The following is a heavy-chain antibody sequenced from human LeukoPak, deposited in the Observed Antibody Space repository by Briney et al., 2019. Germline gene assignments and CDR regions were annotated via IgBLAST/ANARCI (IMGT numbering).Heavy chain of an antibody. V-gene: IGHV3-48*02. CDR3: ARECSGDCYNWFDP. Sequence: GGSLRLSCAASGFTLSSYTMNWVRQAPGKGLEWVSYISRGSSTIYYADSVKGRFTISRDNAKNSLYLQMNSLRDEDTAVYYCARECSGDCYNWFDPWGQGTLVTVSS. J-gene: IGHJ5*02. CDR1: GFTLSSYT. CDR2: ISRGSSTI. D-gene: IGHD2-21*02.